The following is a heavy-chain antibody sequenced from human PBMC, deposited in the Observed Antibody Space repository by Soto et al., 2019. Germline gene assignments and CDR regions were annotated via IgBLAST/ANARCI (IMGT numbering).Heavy chain of an antibody. J-gene: IGHJ6*02. D-gene: IGHD3-22*01. CDR3: ARLGPIHYYHSPYYYYGMDV. CDR1: GGSISSYY. Sequence: PSETLSLTCTVSGGSISSYYWSWIRQPPGKGLEWIGYIYYSGSTNYNPSLKSRVTISVDTSKNQFSLKLSSVTAADTAVYYCARLGPIHYYHSPYYYYGMDVWGQGTTVTVSS. V-gene: IGHV4-59*08. CDR2: IYYSGST.